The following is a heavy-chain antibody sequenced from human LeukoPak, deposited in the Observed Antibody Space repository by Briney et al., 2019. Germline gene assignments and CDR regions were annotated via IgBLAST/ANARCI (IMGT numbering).Heavy chain of an antibody. CDR3: ARVRYFDWLIDAFDI. Sequence: GGTLRLSCAASGFTFSSYGMSWVRQAPGKGLEWVSAISGSGGSTYYADSVKGRFTISRDNSKSTLYLQMNSLRAEDTAVYYCARVRYFDWLIDAFDIWGQGTMVTVSS. J-gene: IGHJ3*02. CDR2: ISGSGGST. V-gene: IGHV3-23*01. D-gene: IGHD3-9*01. CDR1: GFTFSSYG.